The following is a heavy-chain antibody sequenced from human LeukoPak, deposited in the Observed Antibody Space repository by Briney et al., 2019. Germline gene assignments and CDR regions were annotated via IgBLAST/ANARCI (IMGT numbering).Heavy chain of an antibody. CDR1: GGSISSSSHC. J-gene: IGHJ4*02. V-gene: IGHV4-39*01. CDR3: ARQDTIIVVPGAFDY. CDR2: IYYSGDI. Sequence: PSETLSLTCSVSGGSISSSSHCWGWIRQPPGKGLEWIAIIYYSGDICYNPSLKSRVTISVDTSENQFSLKLSSVTAADTAVYYCARQDTIIVVPGAFDYWGQGSLVTVSS. D-gene: IGHD2-2*01.